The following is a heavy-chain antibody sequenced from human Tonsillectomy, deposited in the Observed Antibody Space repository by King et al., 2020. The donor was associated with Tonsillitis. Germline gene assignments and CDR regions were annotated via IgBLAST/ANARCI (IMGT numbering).Heavy chain of an antibody. Sequence: QLVQSGAEVKKPGASVKVSCKASGYTFTGSYIHWVRQAPGQGLEWMGWINPNSGGTNYAQKFQGRVTMTRDTSISTAYMELSSLRSDDTAVYYCARESQSSGYDFDSWGQGTLVTVSS. D-gene: IGHD5-12*01. J-gene: IGHJ4*02. CDR1: GYTFTGSY. V-gene: IGHV1-2*02. CDR2: INPNSGGT. CDR3: ARESQSSGYDFDS.